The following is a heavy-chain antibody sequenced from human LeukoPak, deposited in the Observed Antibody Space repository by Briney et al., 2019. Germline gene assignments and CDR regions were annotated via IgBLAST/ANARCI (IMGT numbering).Heavy chain of an antibody. CDR1: GFPFSSYE. Sequence: GGSHRLSCAASGFPFSSYEMNWVRQAPGKGLEWVSYISDSGNTLNYADSVKGRFTISRDNAKNSLYLQMSSLRAEDTAVYYCARDFGYFWGQGTLVTVSS. CDR3: ARDFGYF. V-gene: IGHV3-48*03. J-gene: IGHJ4*02. D-gene: IGHD3-10*01. CDR2: ISDSGNTL.